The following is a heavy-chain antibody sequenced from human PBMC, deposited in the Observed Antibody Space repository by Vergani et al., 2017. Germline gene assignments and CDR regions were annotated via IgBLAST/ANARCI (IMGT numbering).Heavy chain of an antibody. Sequence: EVQLVESGGGLVQPGGSLRLSCAASGFTFSSYSMNWVRQAPGKGLEWVSYISSSSSTIYYADSVKGRFTISRDNAKNSLYLQMNSLRAEDTAVYYCARGHSSSWKRQGFDYWGQGTLVTVSS. V-gene: IGHV3-48*04. CDR1: GFTFSSYS. D-gene: IGHD6-13*01. J-gene: IGHJ4*02. CDR3: ARGHSSSWKRQGFDY. CDR2: ISSSSSTI.